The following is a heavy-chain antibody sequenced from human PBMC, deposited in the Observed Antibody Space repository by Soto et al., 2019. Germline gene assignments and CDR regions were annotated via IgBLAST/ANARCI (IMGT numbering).Heavy chain of an antibody. D-gene: IGHD6-19*01. Sequence: VGSLRLSCAASRFTFSNSAMSWVRQAPGKGLEWVSAISGGGGTTYYANSVKGRFTISRDNSKNTLFLQMNSLRAEDTAVYYCAKLVGYGSGWYPDYWGQGTPVTVSS. CDR1: RFTFSNSA. CDR2: ISGGGGTT. J-gene: IGHJ4*02. CDR3: AKLVGYGSGWYPDY. V-gene: IGHV3-23*01.